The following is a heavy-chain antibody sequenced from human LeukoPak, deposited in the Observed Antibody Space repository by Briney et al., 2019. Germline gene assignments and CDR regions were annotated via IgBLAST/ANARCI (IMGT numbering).Heavy chain of an antibody. J-gene: IGHJ4*02. CDR1: GYIYTSYW. CDR3: ARRTGARWLVDY. V-gene: IGHV5-51*01. D-gene: IGHD3-22*01. CDR2: IYPGDSDT. Sequence: GESLKISCNSSGYIYTSYWIGWVRQMPGKGLEWMGIIYPGDSDTRYSPSFQGHITMSADKSINTAYLQWSSLKASDTAMYYCARRTGARWLVDYWGQGTLVTVSS.